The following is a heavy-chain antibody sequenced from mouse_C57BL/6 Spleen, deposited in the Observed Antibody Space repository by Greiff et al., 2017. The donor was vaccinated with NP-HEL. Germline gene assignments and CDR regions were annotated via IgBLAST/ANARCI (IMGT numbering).Heavy chain of an antibody. V-gene: IGHV1-19*01. D-gene: IGHD4-1*01. CDR1: GYTFTDYY. CDR2: INPYSGGT. J-gene: IGHJ2*01. Sequence: DVKLQESGPVLVKPGASVKMSCKASGYTFTDYYMNWVKQSHGKSLEWIGVINPYSGGTSYNQKFKGKATLTVDKSSSTAYMELNSLTSEDSAVYYCAELDPFDYWGQGTTLTVSS. CDR3: AELDPFDY.